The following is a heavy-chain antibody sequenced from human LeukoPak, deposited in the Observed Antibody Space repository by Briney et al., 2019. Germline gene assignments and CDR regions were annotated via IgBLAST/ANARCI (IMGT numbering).Heavy chain of an antibody. Sequence: SETLSLTCTVSGGSISSGGYYWSWIRQPPGKGLEWIGYIYHSGSTYYNPSLKSRVTISVDTSKNQFSLKLSSVTAADTAVYYCARSDFWSGYYAYYYYYMDVWGKGTTVTVSS. CDR2: IYHSGST. V-gene: IGHV4-30-2*05. CDR1: GGSISSGGYY. CDR3: ARSDFWSGYYAYYYYYMDV. J-gene: IGHJ6*03. D-gene: IGHD3-3*01.